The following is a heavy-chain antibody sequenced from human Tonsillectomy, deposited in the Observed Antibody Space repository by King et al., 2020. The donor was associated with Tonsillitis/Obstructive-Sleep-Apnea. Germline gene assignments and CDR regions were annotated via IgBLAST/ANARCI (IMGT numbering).Heavy chain of an antibody. CDR3: ARDNGRRNYAWCDT. CDR1: GGTFNNYA. V-gene: IGHV1-69*04. D-gene: IGHD1-7*01. J-gene: IGHJ5*02. CDR2: IIPVFDIT. Sequence: QLVQSGAEVKKPGSSVSVSCKAPGGTFNNYAITWVRQAPGQGLEWMGRIIPVFDITNYAQKFQGRVTITADKSTSTASMELSSLKSEDTALYYCARDNGRRNYAWCDTWGQGTLVTVSS.